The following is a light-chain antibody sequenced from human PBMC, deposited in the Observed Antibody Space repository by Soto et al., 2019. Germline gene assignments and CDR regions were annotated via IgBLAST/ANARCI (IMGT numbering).Light chain of an antibody. V-gene: IGLV2-14*01. CDR1: TIDIGTYNY. CDR2: EVR. Sequence: VLTQPASVSGSPGQSITSSCSGTTIDIGTYNYVSWYQHHPGKVPKVIIYEVRNRPSGVSNRFSGSKSGNTASLTISGLQPEDEADYYCCSYTISATLVFGGGTKVTVL. J-gene: IGLJ3*02. CDR3: CSYTISATLV.